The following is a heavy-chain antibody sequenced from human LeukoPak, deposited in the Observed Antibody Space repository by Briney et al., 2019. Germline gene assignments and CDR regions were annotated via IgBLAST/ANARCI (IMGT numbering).Heavy chain of an antibody. D-gene: IGHD2-2*01. J-gene: IGHJ4*02. Sequence: GGSLRLSCAASGFMFSKSWMSWVRQAPGKGLEWVANIKQDGSEKYYVDSVKGRFTISRDNAKNSLYLQMNSLRAEDTAMYYCARDKSSSTSCQDYWGQGTLVTVSS. CDR2: IKQDGSEK. CDR1: GFMFSKSW. CDR3: ARDKSSSTSCQDY. V-gene: IGHV3-7*01.